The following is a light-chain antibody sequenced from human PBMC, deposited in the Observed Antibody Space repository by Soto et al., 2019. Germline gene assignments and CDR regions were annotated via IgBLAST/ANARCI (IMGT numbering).Light chain of an antibody. J-gene: IGKJ1*01. CDR1: QSISSY. CDR2: AAS. Sequence: DIQMTKSPSSLSASVGDRVTITCRASQSISSYLNWYQQKPGKAPKLLIFAASSLQSGVPSRFSGSRSGPDCTLTISSLQPEDVATYYCQQSYSSPPTLGQGTKVDIK. V-gene: IGKV1-39*01. CDR3: QQSYSSPPT.